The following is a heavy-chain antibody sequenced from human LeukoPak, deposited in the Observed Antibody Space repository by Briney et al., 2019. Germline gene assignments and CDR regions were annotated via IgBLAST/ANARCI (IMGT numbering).Heavy chain of an antibody. CDR3: ARGYPPVLLWFGELSGTDAFDI. D-gene: IGHD3-10*01. V-gene: IGHV1-8*01. Sequence: ASVKVSCKASGYTFTSYDINWVRQATGQGLEWMGWMNPNSGNTGYAQKFQGRVTMTRNTSISTAYMELSSLRSEDTAVYYCARGYPPVLLWFGELSGTDAFDIWGQGTMGTVSS. CDR1: GYTFTSYD. J-gene: IGHJ3*02. CDR2: MNPNSGNT.